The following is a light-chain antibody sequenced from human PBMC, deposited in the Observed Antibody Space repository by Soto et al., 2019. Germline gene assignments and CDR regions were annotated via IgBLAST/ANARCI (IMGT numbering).Light chain of an antibody. J-gene: IGKJ1*01. V-gene: IGKV1-39*01. CDR1: QRMSSY. CDR2: AAS. CDR3: QQSDTTPTWT. Sequence: DIQMTQSPSSLSASVGDRVTITCRASQRMSSYLNWYQQKPGKAPKLLIYAASSLKSGVPSRFSGSGSGTHFSLTISSLHPEDFATYYCQQSDTTPTWTFGQGTKVEMK.